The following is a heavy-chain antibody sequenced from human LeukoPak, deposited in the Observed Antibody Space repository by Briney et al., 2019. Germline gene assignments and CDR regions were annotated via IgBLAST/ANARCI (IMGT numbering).Heavy chain of an antibody. CDR3: SRGLDSRKLGY. CDR2: IHPSGTL. V-gene: IGHV4-31*03. CDR1: GASFSSGDQY. J-gene: IGHJ4*02. Sequence: SQTLSLTRTVSGASFSSGDQYWNRIRQSPGKGLEWIGSIHPSGTLYNNPSLESRVTISIDTSKNQFSLNLNSVTAADTAVYFCSRGLDSRKLGYWGQGTLVTVSS. D-gene: IGHD3-22*01.